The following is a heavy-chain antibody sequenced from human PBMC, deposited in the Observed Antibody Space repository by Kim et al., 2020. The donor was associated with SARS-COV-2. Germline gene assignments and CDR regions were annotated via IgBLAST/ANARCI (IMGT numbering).Heavy chain of an antibody. Sequence: GGSLRLSCAASGFTFSSYGMHWVRQAPGKGLEWVAVISYDGSNKYYADSVRGRFTISRDNSRNTLYLQMNSLRAEDTVVYYCARAGREEGQWHYYYMDVWGKGTTVTVSS. CDR3: ARAGREEGQWHYYYMDV. CDR2: ISYDGSNK. V-gene: IGHV3-30*03. CDR1: GFTFSSYG. D-gene: IGHD6-19*01. J-gene: IGHJ6*03.